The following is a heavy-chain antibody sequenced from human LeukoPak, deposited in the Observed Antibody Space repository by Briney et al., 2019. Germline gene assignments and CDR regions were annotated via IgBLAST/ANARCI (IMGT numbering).Heavy chain of an antibody. D-gene: IGHD5-18*01. CDR1: GFTFSSHA. Sequence: GGSLRLSCAASGFTFSSHAMHWVRQAPRKGLEWVAVISYDGSNKYYADSVKGRFTISRDNSKNTLYLQMNSLRAEDTAVYYCAKEDTAMVMVDYWGQGTLVTVSS. CDR3: AKEDTAMVMVDY. V-gene: IGHV3-30*04. J-gene: IGHJ4*02. CDR2: ISYDGSNK.